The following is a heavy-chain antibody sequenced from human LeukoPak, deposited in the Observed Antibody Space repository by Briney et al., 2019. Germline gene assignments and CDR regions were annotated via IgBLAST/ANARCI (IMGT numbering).Heavy chain of an antibody. Sequence: GGSLRLSCAASGFTFSSYWMSWVRRAPGKGLEWLTSIWPDGSNQYYADSVKGRLTISRDNSKSTLYLQMNSLRAEDSAVYYCAKDDKPDGNRYFDYWGQETPVTVSS. J-gene: IGHJ4*02. CDR2: IWPDGSNQ. V-gene: IGHV3-30*02. CDR3: AKDDKPDGNRYFDY. CDR1: GFTFSSYW. D-gene: IGHD1-1*01.